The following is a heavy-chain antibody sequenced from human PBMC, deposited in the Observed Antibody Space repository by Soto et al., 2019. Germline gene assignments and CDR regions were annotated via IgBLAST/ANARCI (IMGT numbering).Heavy chain of an antibody. V-gene: IGHV4-34*01. CDR2: INHRGST. CDR3: ARGFSDYSNYRSYFDY. D-gene: IGHD4-4*01. Sequence: QVQLQQWGAGLLKPSETLSLTCAVYGGSFSGYNWSWIRQPPGKGLEWIGEINHRGSTNYNPSLKSRVTISVDTSKNQFSLKLSSVTAADTAVYYCARGFSDYSNYRSYFDYWGQGTLVTVSS. CDR1: GGSFSGYN. J-gene: IGHJ4*02.